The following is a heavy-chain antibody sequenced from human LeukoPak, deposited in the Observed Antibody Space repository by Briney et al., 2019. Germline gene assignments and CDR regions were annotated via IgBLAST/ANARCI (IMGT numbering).Heavy chain of an antibody. D-gene: IGHD2-21*01. CDR1: GFTFSAHA. V-gene: IGHV3-13*01. Sequence: PGGSLRLSCAASGFTFSAHAMHWVRQPTGKGLEWVSAIGTGGDTFYPGSVKGRFTISRDNAKNSLYLQMNSLRAEDTAVYYCASLKSDNWGRGTLVSVSS. CDR2: IGTGGDT. J-gene: IGHJ4*02. CDR3: ASLKSDN.